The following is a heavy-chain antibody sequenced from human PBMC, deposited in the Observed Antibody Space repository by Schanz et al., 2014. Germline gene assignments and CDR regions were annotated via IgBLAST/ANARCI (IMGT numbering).Heavy chain of an antibody. V-gene: IGHV4-34*01. J-gene: IGHJ6*02. CDR2: IHHSGXI. Sequence: QVQLQQWGAGLLKPSETLSLTCAVYGGPFSGYFWSWIRQSPGKGLQWIGEIHHSGXIIYNPSLRSGVTISMXXXKNQFFLKVTSVTXAXTAVYYCARHLVNAYGXXVWGQGTAXXVSS. CDR3: ARHLVNAYGXXV. CDR1: GGPFSGYF. D-gene: IGHD3-3*02.